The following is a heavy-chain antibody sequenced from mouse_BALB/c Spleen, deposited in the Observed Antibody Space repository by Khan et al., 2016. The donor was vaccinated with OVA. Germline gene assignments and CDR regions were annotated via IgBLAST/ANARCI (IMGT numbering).Heavy chain of an antibody. CDR2: INTYTGEP. D-gene: IGHD2-13*01. CDR1: GYTFTNYG. CDR3: ASGDYWYFDV. Sequence: QIQLVQSGPELKKPGETVKISCKASGYTFTNYGMNWVKQAPGKGLKWMGWINTYTGEPTYVDDFKGRFAFSLETSASTAYLQISNLKNEDTATYFGASGDYWYFDVWGAGTTVTVSS. V-gene: IGHV9-3-1*01. J-gene: IGHJ1*01.